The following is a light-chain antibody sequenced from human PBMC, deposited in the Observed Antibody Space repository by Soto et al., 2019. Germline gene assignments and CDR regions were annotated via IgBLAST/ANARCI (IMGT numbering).Light chain of an antibody. CDR1: QSVSSY. Sequence: IVLPQSPDTLSLSPGERATLSCRASQSVSSYLAWYQQKPGQAPRLLIYDASNRATGIPARFSGSGSGTDFTLTISSLAPEDFAVYYCQQRSNLITFGQGTRLEI. CDR3: QQRSNLIT. J-gene: IGKJ5*01. CDR2: DAS. V-gene: IGKV3-11*01.